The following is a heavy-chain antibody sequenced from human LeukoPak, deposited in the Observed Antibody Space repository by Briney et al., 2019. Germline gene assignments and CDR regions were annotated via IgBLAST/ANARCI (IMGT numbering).Heavy chain of an antibody. V-gene: IGHV4-59*01. CDR2: IYYSGST. Sequence: PSETLSLTCTVSGDSISSYYWSWIRQPPGKGLEWIGYIYYSGSTNYNPSLRSRVTISLDTSKNQISLKLSSVTAADTAVYYCARGLDPTSYYLDYWGQGTLVTVSS. D-gene: IGHD6-6*01. CDR3: ARGLDPTSYYLDY. CDR1: GDSISSYY. J-gene: IGHJ4*02.